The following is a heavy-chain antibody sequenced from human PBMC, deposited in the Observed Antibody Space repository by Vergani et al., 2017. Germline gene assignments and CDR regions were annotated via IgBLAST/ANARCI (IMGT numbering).Heavy chain of an antibody. D-gene: IGHD2-21*01. CDR2: IRNKANSYTT. J-gene: IGHJ4*02. V-gene: IGHV3-15*05. CDR1: GLNFNDAW. Sequence: EVQLVESGGGLLKPGDHVRLSCAVSGLNFNDAWMSWVRQAPGKGLEWIGHIRNKANSYTTEYAPSVKGRFIISRDDSRNTLYLDVISLETEDTAVYYCTTDLATPSPPDGRDYFDHWGQGTLVTVSS. CDR3: TTDLATPSPPDGRDYFDH.